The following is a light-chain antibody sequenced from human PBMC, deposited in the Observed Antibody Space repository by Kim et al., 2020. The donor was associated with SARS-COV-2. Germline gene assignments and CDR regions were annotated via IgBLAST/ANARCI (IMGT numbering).Light chain of an antibody. CDR3: QQYNNWSNS. V-gene: IGKV3-15*01. J-gene: IGKJ2*03. CDR2: GAS. CDR1: QSVSSN. Sequence: EIVMTQSPATLSVSPGERATLSCRASQSVSSNLARYQQKPGQAPRLLIYGASTRATGIPARFSGSGSGTEFTLTISSLQSEDFAVYYCQQYNNWSNSFGQGTKLEI.